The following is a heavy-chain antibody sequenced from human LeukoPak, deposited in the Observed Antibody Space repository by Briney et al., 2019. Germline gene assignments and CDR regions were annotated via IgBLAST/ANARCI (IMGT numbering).Heavy chain of an antibody. CDR1: GFILGSYA. Sequence: GRSLRLSCAASGFILGSYAMHWVRQAPGKGLEWVAIISYDGTNEYYADSVKGRFTISRDNSKNTLFLQVSSLKAGDTAVYYCARDSLVVASTGSYMDVWGQGTTVTVSS. D-gene: IGHD2-15*01. V-gene: IGHV3-30*15. J-gene: IGHJ6*02. CDR2: ISYDGTNE. CDR3: ARDSLVVASTGSYMDV.